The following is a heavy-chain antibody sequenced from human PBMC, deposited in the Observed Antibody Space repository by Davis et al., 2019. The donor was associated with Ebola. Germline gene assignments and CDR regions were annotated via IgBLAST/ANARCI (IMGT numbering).Heavy chain of an antibody. D-gene: IGHD4-11*01. CDR3: ARTPQYSSYGAYFDY. V-gene: IGHV4-39*07. CDR2: IYYSGST. J-gene: IGHJ4*02. Sequence: SETLSLTCTVSGGPISSSSYYWGWIRQPPGKGLEWIGSIYYSGSTYYNPSLKSRVTISGDTSKNQFSLKMNSVTAADTAMYYCARTPQYSSYGAYFDYWGQGALVTVSS. CDR1: GGPISSSSYY.